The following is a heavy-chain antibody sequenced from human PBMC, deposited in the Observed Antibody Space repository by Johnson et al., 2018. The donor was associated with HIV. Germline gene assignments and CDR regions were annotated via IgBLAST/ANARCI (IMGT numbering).Heavy chain of an antibody. J-gene: IGHJ3*02. CDR3: ARDKAPRGAFDI. Sequence: VQLVESGGGVVQPGRSLRLSCAASGFTFSSYWMHWVRQAPGKGLVWVSRINNDGSSTTYADSVKGRFTISRDNAKNTLYLQMGSLRAEDMAVYYCARDKAPRGAFDIWGQGTMVTVSS. V-gene: IGHV3-74*01. CDR1: GFTFSSYW. CDR2: INNDGSST.